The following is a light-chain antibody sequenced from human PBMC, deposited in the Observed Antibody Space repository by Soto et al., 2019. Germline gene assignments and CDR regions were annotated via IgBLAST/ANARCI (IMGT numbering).Light chain of an antibody. CDR2: GAS. CDR3: QQYGSSQYT. V-gene: IGKV3-20*01. J-gene: IGKJ2*01. CDR1: QSVNNNY. Sequence: EIVLTQSPGTLSLSPGERATLSCRASQSVNNNYLAWYQHKPGQAPRLLIYGASSRATVIPDRFSGSGPGTDFTLTISRLELEDFAVYYCQQYGSSQYTFGQGTKLEIK.